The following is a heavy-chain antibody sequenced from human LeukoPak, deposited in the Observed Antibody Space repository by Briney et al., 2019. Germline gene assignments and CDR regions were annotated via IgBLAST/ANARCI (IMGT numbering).Heavy chain of an antibody. CDR2: ITGGGDSS. Sequence: PGGSLRLSCAASGFTFSDYPMNWVRQAPGKGREWVSVITGGGDSSFYVDSVKGRFTISRDNSKNTLYVQMNSLRVEDTAVYYCAKDLEVLWFGDPTDASDIWGQGTMVTVAS. D-gene: IGHD3-10*01. CDR1: GFTFSDYP. V-gene: IGHV3-23*01. J-gene: IGHJ3*02. CDR3: AKDLEVLWFGDPTDASDI.